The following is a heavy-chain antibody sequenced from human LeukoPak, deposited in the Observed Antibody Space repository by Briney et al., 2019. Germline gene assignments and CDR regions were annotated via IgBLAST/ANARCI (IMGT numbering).Heavy chain of an antibody. CDR1: GFTFSSYA. J-gene: IGHJ4*02. D-gene: IGHD4-23*01. CDR3: ARVDGGNLNDY. CDR2: ISSNGGST. V-gene: IGHV3-64*01. Sequence: GGSLRLSCAASGFTFSSYAMHWVRQAPGKGLEYVSAISSNGGSTYYANSVKGRFTISRDNSKNTLYLQMGSLRAEDMAVYYCARVDGGNLNDYWGQGTLVTVSS.